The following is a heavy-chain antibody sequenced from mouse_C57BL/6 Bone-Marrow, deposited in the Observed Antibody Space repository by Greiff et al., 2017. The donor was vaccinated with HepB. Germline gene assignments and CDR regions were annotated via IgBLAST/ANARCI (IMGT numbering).Heavy chain of an antibody. CDR2: INPNNGGT. J-gene: IGHJ1*03. CDR1: GYTFTDYN. V-gene: IGHV1-18*01. D-gene: IGHD2-1*01. Sequence: VQLQQSGPELVKPGASVKIPCKASGYTFTDYNMDWVKQSHGKSLEWIGDINPNNGGTIYNQKFKGKATLTVDKSSSTAYMELRSLTSEDTAVYYCARSRVNLWYFDVWGTGTTVTVSS. CDR3: ARSRVNLWYFDV.